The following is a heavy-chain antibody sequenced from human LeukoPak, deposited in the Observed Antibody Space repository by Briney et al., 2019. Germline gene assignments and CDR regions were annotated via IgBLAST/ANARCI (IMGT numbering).Heavy chain of an antibody. CDR1: GYTFTGYY. V-gene: IGHV1-2*02. D-gene: IGHD3-22*01. Sequence: ASVKVSCKASGYTFTGYYMHWVRQAPGQGLEWMGWINPNSGGTNYAQKFQGRVTTTRDTSISTAYMELSRLRSDDTAVYYCARDLDYYDSSGYYSLNYWGQGTLVTVSS. CDR3: ARDLDYYDSSGYYSLNY. J-gene: IGHJ4*02. CDR2: INPNSGGT.